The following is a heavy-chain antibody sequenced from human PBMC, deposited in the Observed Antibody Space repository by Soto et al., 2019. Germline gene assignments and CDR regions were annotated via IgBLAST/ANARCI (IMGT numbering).Heavy chain of an antibody. V-gene: IGHV3-48*03. CDR2: ISGSGGET. J-gene: IGHJ4*02. CDR3: ATSPWNNAY. CDR1: GFTFNIYE. D-gene: IGHD1-1*01. Sequence: EVQLVESGGGLVQPGGSLRLSCAASGFTFNIYEMNWVRQAPGKGLEWVSYISGSGGETYYADSVKGRFTVSRDNAKNALFLQMNNLRVEYTAVYYCATSPWNNAYCGQGTLVTVSS.